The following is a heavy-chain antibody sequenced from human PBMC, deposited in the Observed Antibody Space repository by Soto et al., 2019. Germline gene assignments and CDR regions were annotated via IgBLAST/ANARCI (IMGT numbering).Heavy chain of an antibody. Sequence: QVQLVQSGAEVKKPGASVKVSCKASGYTFTSYGISWVRQAPGQGLEWMGWISAYNGNTNYAQKLQGRVTMTTDTSASTAYMELRSLRSDDTAVYYCARLHCSSTSCPSFYYYYYYMDVWGKGTTVTVSS. J-gene: IGHJ6*03. CDR3: ARLHCSSTSCPSFYYYYYYMDV. CDR1: GYTFTSYG. CDR2: ISAYNGNT. V-gene: IGHV1-18*01. D-gene: IGHD2-2*01.